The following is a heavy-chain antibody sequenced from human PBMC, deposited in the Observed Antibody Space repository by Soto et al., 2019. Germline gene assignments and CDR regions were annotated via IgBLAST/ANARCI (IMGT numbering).Heavy chain of an antibody. D-gene: IGHD6-19*01. Sequence: QVQLQESGPGLVKPSETLSLTCTVSGGSISPYYWSWIRQSPGKGLEWIGYIHYSGSTNYNPSLKSRVTISVDTSRKQFSLKLRFVTAADTAVYYCARLHAVAGTGDWFDPWGQGTLVTVST. V-gene: IGHV4-59*08. CDR1: GGSISPYY. CDR3: ARLHAVAGTGDWFDP. J-gene: IGHJ5*02. CDR2: IHYSGST.